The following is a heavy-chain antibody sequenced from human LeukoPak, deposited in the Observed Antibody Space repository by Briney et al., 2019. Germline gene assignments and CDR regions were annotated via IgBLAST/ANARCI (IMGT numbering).Heavy chain of an antibody. Sequence: SETLSLTCTVSGGSISSSSYYWGWIRQPPGKGLEWIGSIYYSGSTYYNPSLKSRVTMSVDTSKNQFSLNLSSVTAADMAVYYCARGASNYYYYYMDVWGKGTTVTVSS. V-gene: IGHV4-39*07. CDR3: ARGASNYYYYYMDV. CDR1: GGSISSSSYY. CDR2: IYYSGST. J-gene: IGHJ6*03.